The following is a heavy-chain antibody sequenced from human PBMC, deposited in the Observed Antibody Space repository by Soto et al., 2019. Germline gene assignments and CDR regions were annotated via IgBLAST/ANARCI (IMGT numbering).Heavy chain of an antibody. CDR2: LYYSGGT. Sequence: QLQLQESGPGLVKPSETLSLTCTVSGDSISSGTYYWGWIRQPPGKGLEWIGSLYYSGGTHYNPSPKSRVPTSVDTSKNHLPLKLSSVTAADTALYYCARHGQWLAKGLYWGQGTLVTVSS. V-gene: IGHV4-39*01. CDR1: GDSISSGTYY. D-gene: IGHD6-19*01. CDR3: ARHGQWLAKGLY. J-gene: IGHJ4*02.